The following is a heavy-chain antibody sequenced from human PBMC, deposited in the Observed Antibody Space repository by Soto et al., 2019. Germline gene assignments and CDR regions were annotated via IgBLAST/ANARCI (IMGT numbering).Heavy chain of an antibody. V-gene: IGHV4-4*02. CDR2: IYYSGST. CDR1: GGSISSSNW. J-gene: IGHJ4*02. CDR3: ARHSGYYDFWSGSQAWGYFDY. Sequence: SETLSLTCAVSGGSISSSNWWSWGRQPPVKVLGWIGYIYYSGSTNYTPYLKSRVTISVDTSKNQFSLKLSSVTAADTAVYYCARHSGYYDFWSGSQAWGYFDYWGQGTLVTVSS. D-gene: IGHD3-3*01.